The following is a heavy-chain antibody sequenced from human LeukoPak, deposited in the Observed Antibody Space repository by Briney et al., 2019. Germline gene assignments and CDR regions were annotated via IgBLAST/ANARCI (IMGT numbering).Heavy chain of an antibody. CDR1: GFTLSTNA. J-gene: IGHJ6*02. CDR2: ISGSGAST. Sequence: PGGSLRLSCLTSGFTLSTNAMSWVRQAPGKGLEWISGISGSGASTYYADSVKGRFTISRDNSKNTLYLQMNSLRAEDTAVYYCAKESSAWNYYHGMDVWGQGTTVTVSS. V-gene: IGHV3-23*01. CDR3: AKESSAWNYYHGMDV. D-gene: IGHD3-22*01.